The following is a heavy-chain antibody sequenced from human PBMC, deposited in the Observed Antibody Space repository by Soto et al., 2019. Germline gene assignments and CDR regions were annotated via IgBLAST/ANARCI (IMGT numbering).Heavy chain of an antibody. CDR2: ISGSGGST. D-gene: IGHD4-17*01. J-gene: IGHJ4*02. CDR1: GFTFRSYA. Sequence: EVQLMESGGGLVQPGGSLRLSCAASGFTFRSYAMTWVRQTPGKGLEWVSTISGSGGSTYYAGSVKGRFTISRDNSKNTLYLQMNSLRAEDTAVYYCAKGEHGDYGGYFDHWGQGTLVTVSS. V-gene: IGHV3-23*01. CDR3: AKGEHGDYGGYFDH.